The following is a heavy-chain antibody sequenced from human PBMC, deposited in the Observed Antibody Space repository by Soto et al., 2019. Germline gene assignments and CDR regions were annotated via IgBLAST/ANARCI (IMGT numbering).Heavy chain of an antibody. CDR3: AHLLWFGDGALDV. CDR2: IHWDDTA. Sequence: QITLKESGPPLVQPTQTLTLTCTFSGFSLTTAGVGVAWIRQPPGKALEFLALIHWDDTARYRSSLQSRLTITQDTSKNQVVLTMTNVDPVDTATYYCAHLLWFGDGALDVWGQGTMVTVSS. CDR1: GFSLTTAGVG. V-gene: IGHV2-5*02. J-gene: IGHJ3*01. D-gene: IGHD3-10*01.